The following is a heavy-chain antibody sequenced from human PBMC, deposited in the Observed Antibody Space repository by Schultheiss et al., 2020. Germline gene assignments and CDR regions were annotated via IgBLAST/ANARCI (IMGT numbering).Heavy chain of an antibody. CDR2: ISGSGGST. J-gene: IGHJ4*02. V-gene: IGHV3-23*01. Sequence: GGSLRLSCAASGFTFSSYAMSWVRKAPGKGLEWVSAISGSGGSTYYADSVKGRFTISRHNSKNTLYLQMNSLRAEDTAVYYCARTSLWFGELYLDYWGQGTLVTVYS. D-gene: IGHD3-10*01. CDR1: GFTFSSYA. CDR3: ARTSLWFGELYLDY.